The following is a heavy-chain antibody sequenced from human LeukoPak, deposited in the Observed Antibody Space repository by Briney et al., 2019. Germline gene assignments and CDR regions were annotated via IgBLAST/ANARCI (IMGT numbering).Heavy chain of an antibody. CDR1: GVTVSNNF. CDR3: ARDPPAVAINTYG. Sequence: GGSLRLSCAASGVTVSNNFMLWVRQAPGKGLEWVSLIYSGGDTHYADSVKGRFTISRDNSKNTLYLQMNNLRAEDTAVYYCARDPPAVAINTYGWGQGILVTVSS. J-gene: IGHJ4*02. V-gene: IGHV3-66*01. D-gene: IGHD5-24*01. CDR2: IYSGGDT.